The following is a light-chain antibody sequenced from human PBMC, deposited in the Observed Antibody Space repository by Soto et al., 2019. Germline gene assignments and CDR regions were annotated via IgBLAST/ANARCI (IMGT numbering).Light chain of an antibody. V-gene: IGKV1-5*01. CDR1: QSISSW. J-gene: IGKJ1*01. Sequence: DIQMTQSPSTLSASVGDRVTITCRASQSISSWLAWYQQEPGKAPKLLIYAASSLQSGVPSRFSGSGSGTDFTLTISSLHPDDFATYYCQQYNSYSPTFGQGTKVDIK. CDR3: QQYNSYSPT. CDR2: AAS.